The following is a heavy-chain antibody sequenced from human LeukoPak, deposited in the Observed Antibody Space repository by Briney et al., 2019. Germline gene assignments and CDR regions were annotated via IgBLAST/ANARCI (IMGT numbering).Heavy chain of an antibody. CDR1: EYTFTGYY. CDR3: ARAFTSLEWLAHQYYYFDY. Sequence: GASVKVSYTASEYTFTGYYMNWVRQAPGQGLEWMGWINPNSGGTNYAQKFQGRVAMTRDTSISTAYMELSRLRSDDTAVYYCARAFTSLEWLAHQYYYFDYWGQGTLVTVSS. V-gene: IGHV1-2*02. CDR2: INPNSGGT. D-gene: IGHD6-19*01. J-gene: IGHJ4*02.